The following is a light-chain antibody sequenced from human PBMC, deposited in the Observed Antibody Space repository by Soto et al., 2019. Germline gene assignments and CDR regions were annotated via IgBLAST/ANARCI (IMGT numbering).Light chain of an antibody. CDR1: QSVSSN. V-gene: IGKV3-15*01. CDR3: QQYNNWPPLT. J-gene: IGKJ4*01. Sequence: EIVMTQSPATLSVSPGERATLSCRASQSVSSNLAWYQQKPGQTPRLLIYGASTRATGIPARFSGSGSGTEFTLTMRSLQSEDFAVSDCQQYNNWPPLTFGGGTKVEIK. CDR2: GAS.